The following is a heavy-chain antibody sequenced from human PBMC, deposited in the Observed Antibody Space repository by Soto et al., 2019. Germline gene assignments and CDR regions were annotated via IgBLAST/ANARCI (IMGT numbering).Heavy chain of an antibody. CDR3: AKDPASRITIFGVVIQTHYYYGMDV. CDR1: GFTFSSYG. V-gene: IGHV3-30*18. J-gene: IGHJ6*01. CDR2: ISYDGSNK. D-gene: IGHD3-3*01. Sequence: PGGSLRLSCAASGFTFSSYGMHWVRQAPGKGLEWVAVISYDGSNKYYADSVKGRFTISRDNSKNTLYLQMNSLRAEDTAVYYCAKDPASRITIFGVVIQTHYYYGMDVWGQATTVTVSS.